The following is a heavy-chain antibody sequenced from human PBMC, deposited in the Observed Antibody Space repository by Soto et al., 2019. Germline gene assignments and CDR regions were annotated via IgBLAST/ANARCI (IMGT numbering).Heavy chain of an antibody. J-gene: IGHJ6*02. D-gene: IGHD3-10*01. CDR3: AKDGAGSYYYYGMDV. V-gene: IGHV3-23*01. CDR1: GFTFSSYA. Sequence: EVQLLESGGGLVQPGGSLRLSCAASGFTFSSYAMSWVRQAPVKGLEWVSAISGSGGSTYYADSVKGRFTISRDNSKNTTYLQMNSLRAEDTAVYYCAKDGAGSYYYYGMDVWGQGTTVTVSS. CDR2: ISGSGGST.